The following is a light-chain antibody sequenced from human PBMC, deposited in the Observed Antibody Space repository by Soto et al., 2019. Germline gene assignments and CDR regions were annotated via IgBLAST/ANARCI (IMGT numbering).Light chain of an antibody. CDR2: GVS. CDR1: NSDVGGYTY. V-gene: IGLV2-11*01. J-gene: IGLJ1*01. CDR3: CSYAGTPYV. Sequence: QSVLTQPRSVSGSPGQSVTISCTGTNSDVGGYTYVSWYQQHPVKAPKLMIYGVSERPSGVPDRFSGSKSGNTASLTISGLQAEDEADYYCCSYAGTPYVFGTGTKVTVL.